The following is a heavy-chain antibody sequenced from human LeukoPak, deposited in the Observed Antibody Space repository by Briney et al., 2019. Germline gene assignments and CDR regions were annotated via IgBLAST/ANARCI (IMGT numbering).Heavy chain of an antibody. D-gene: IGHD6-13*01. V-gene: IGHV4-4*07. CDR2: IYTSGST. CDR3: AREDIAAAGLYYFDY. J-gene: IGHJ4*02. Sequence: SETLSLTCTVSGGSISSYYWSWIRQPAGKGLEWIGRIYTSGSTNYNPSLKSRVTMSVDTSKNQFSLKLSSVTAADTAVYYCAREDIAAAGLYYFDYWGQGTLVTVSS. CDR1: GGSISSYY.